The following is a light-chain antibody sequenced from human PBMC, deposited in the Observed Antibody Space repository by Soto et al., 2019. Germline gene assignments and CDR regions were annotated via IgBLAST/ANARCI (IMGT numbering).Light chain of an antibody. CDR2: KAS. J-gene: IGKJ1*01. V-gene: IGKV1-5*03. CDR1: QSDSTW. Sequence: DIQMTQFPSTLSASIGDTVTITCRASQSDSTWLAWYQQIPGGAPKLLIYKASILESGVPSRFSGSGSGTEFTLTITSLQPEDFATYYCQLYDMFCPGTKVDVK. CDR3: QLYDM.